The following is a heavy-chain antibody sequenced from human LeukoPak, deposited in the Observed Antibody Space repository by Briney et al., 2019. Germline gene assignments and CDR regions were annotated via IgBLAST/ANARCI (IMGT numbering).Heavy chain of an antibody. CDR3: ARDPSYCSSTSCYPLGYMDV. D-gene: IGHD2-2*01. J-gene: IGHJ6*03. CDR2: ISSSSSYI. V-gene: IGHV3-21*01. CDR1: GFTFSSYA. Sequence: GGSLRLSCAASGFTFSSYAMNWVRQAPGKGLEWVSSISSSSSYIYYADSVKGRFTISRDNAKNSLYLQMNSLRAEDTAVYYCARDPSYCSSTSCYPLGYMDVWGKGTTVTVSS.